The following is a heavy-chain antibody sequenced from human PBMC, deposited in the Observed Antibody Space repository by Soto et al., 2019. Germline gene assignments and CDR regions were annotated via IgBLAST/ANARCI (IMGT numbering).Heavy chain of an antibody. CDR1: GFTFSSYG. CDR2: IWYDGSNK. V-gene: IGHV3-33*01. J-gene: IGHJ6*02. Sequence: GGSLRLSCAASGFTFSSYGMHWVRQAPGEGLEWVAAIWYDGSNKYYADSVKGRFTISRDNSKNTLYLQMNSLRAEDTAVYYCAREVTYYYYYGMDVWGQGTTVTVSS. CDR3: AREVTYYYYYGMDV.